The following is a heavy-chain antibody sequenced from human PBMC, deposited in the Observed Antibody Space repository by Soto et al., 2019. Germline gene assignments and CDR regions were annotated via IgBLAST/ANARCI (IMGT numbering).Heavy chain of an antibody. CDR3: ARDVQPGGIFGLGRGYYYYYGMDV. D-gene: IGHD3-3*01. V-gene: IGHV4-59*01. Sequence: PSETLSLTCTVSGGSISSYYWSWIRQPPGKGLEWIGYIYYSGSTNYNPSLKSRVTISVDTSKNQFSLKLSSVTAADTTVYYCARDVQPGGIFGLGRGYYYYYGMDVWGQGTTVTVSS. J-gene: IGHJ6*02. CDR2: IYYSGST. CDR1: GGSISSYY.